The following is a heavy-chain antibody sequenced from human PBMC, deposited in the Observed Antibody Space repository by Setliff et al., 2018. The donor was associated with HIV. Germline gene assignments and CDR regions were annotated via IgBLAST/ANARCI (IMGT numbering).Heavy chain of an antibody. CDR2: FDPEDGET. CDR1: GNSLTNLS. CDR3: ATIRAYYYDSSGQEYFQY. D-gene: IGHD3-22*01. V-gene: IGHV1-24*01. J-gene: IGHJ1*01. Sequence: ASVKVSCKVSGNSLTNLSIHWVRQAPGKGLEWMGGFDPEDGETVYAQKLQGRVTMTEDTSTDTAYMELSSLRSEDTAMYYCATIRAYYYDSSGQEYFQYWGHGTLVTVSS.